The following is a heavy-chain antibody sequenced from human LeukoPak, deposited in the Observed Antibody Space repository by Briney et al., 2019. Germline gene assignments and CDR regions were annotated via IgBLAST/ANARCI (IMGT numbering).Heavy chain of an antibody. Sequence: SETLSLTCTVSGYSISGGYYWGWIRQPPGKGLEWIGYIFHSGTTYYNSSLKIRVTISVDTSKNQFSLKLSSVTAADTAVYYCARRYYSSGYYFDYWGQGTLVTVSS. CDR2: IFHSGTT. V-gene: IGHV4-38-2*02. D-gene: IGHD6-19*01. J-gene: IGHJ4*02. CDR1: GYSISGGYY. CDR3: ARRYYSSGYYFDY.